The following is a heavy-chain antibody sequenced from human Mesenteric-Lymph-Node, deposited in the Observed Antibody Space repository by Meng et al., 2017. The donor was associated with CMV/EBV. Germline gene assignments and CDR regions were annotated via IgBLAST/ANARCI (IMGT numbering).Heavy chain of an antibody. Sequence: TCTVASGYIRNDGYYWSWIRQHPGKGLEWIGYTSDSGRTYNNPSLNSRLTISVYRSKNQFSLKLSSVTAADTAVYYCARAVEYYFDSWGQGTLVTVSS. CDR1: SGYIRNDGYY. CDR3: ARAVEYYFDS. J-gene: IGHJ4*02. CDR2: TSDSGRT. V-gene: IGHV4-31*03.